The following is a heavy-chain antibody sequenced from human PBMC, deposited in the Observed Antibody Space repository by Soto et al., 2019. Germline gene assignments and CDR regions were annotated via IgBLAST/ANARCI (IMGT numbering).Heavy chain of an antibody. D-gene: IGHD5-12*01. J-gene: IGHJ4*02. CDR2: IIPIFGTA. CDR3: AITSRDGYTIDYFDY. CDR1: GGTFSSYA. Sequence: GASVKVSCKASGGTFSSYAISWVRQAPGQGLEWMGGIIPIFGTANYAQKFQGRVTITADESTSTAYMELSSLRSEDTAVYYCAITSRDGYTIDYFDYWGQGTLVTVSS. V-gene: IGHV1-69*13.